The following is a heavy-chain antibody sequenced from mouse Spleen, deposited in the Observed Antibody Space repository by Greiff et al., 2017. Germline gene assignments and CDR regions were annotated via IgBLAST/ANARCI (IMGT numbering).Heavy chain of an antibody. Sequence: EVMLVESGGGLVKPGGSLKLSCAASGFTFSSYAMSWVRQTPEKRLEWVAAINSNGGSTYYPDTVKDRFTISRDNAKNTLYLQMSSLRSEDTALYYCARQLGPLFDYWGQGTTLTVSS. V-gene: IGHV5-6-2*01. J-gene: IGHJ2*01. CDR2: INSNGGST. CDR1: GFTFSSYA. CDR3: ARQLGPLFDY. D-gene: IGHD3-1*01.